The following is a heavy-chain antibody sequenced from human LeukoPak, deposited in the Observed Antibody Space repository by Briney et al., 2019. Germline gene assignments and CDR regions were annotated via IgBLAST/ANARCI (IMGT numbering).Heavy chain of an antibody. CDR2: VSYDESNK. CDR3: AKETLGYCSGGSCQGLNY. Sequence: PGGSLRLSCAASGXTFTIYGMYWVRQAPGKGLECVAMVSYDESNKYYTDFVKGRFTISRDNSKNTLYLQMNSLRAEDTAIYYCAKETLGYCSGGSCQGLNYWGQGTLVTVSS. J-gene: IGHJ4*02. V-gene: IGHV3-30*18. CDR1: GXTFTIYG. D-gene: IGHD2-15*01.